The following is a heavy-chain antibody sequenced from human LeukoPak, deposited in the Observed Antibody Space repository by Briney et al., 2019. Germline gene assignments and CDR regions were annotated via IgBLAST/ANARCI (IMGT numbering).Heavy chain of an antibody. V-gene: IGHV1-18*01. CDR1: GYTFTIYG. CDR2: ISAYNGNT. J-gene: IGHJ4*02. Sequence: ASVKVSCKASGYTFTIYGISWVRQAPGQRLEWMGWISAYNGNTNYAQKLQGRVTMTTDTSTSTAYMELRSLRSDDTAVYYCTQTYGSGSYYNYWGQGTLVTVSS. D-gene: IGHD3-10*01. CDR3: TQTYGSGSYYNY.